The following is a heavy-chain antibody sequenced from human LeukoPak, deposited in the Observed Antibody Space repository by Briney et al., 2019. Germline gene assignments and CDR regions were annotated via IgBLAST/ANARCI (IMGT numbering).Heavy chain of an antibody. CDR3: AGSIYDFWSGYYHDAFDI. Sequence: SQTLSLTCTVSGGSISSGSYYWSWIRQPAGKGLEWIGRIYTSGSTNYNPSLKSRVTIPVDTSKNQFYLKLSSVTAADTAVYYCAGSIYDFWSGYYHDAFDIWGQGTMVTVSS. D-gene: IGHD3-3*01. CDR2: IYTSGST. V-gene: IGHV4-61*02. J-gene: IGHJ3*02. CDR1: GGSISSGSYY.